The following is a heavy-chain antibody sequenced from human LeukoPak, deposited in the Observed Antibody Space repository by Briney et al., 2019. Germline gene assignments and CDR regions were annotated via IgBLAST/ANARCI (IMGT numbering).Heavy chain of an antibody. V-gene: IGHV4-4*07. CDR1: GGSISSYY. D-gene: IGHD3-9*01. J-gene: IGHJ6*03. CDR2: IYTSGST. Sequence: NPSETLSLTCTVSGGSISSYYWSWIRQPAGKGLEWLGRIYTSGSTNYNPSLKSRVTMLVDTSKNQFSLKLSSVTAADTAVYYCASTKLGYFNYMDVWGKGTTVTISS. CDR3: ASTKLGYFNYMDV.